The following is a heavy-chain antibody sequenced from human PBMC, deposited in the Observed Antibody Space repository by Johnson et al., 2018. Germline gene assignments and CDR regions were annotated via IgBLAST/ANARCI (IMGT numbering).Heavy chain of an antibody. CDR2: ISSSSSYI. CDR1: GFTFSSYS. CDR3: ARARSGLEYGDYDGGDYAFDI. Sequence: VQLVESGGGLVKPGGSLRLSCAASGFTFSSYSMNWVRQAPGKGLEWVSSISSSSSYIYYADSVKGRFTISRDNAKNSLYLQMNSLRAEDTAVYYCARARSGLEYGDYDGGDYAFDIWGQGTMVTVSS. D-gene: IGHD4-17*01. V-gene: IGHV3-21*01. J-gene: IGHJ3*02.